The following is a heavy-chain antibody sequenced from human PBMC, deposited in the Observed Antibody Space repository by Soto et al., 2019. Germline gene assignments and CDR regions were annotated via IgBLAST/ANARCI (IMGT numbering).Heavy chain of an antibody. Sequence: GGSLRLSCAASGFTYSLYSMIWVRQAPGKGLEWVASITSSSSYIYYEDSLKGRFTISRDNAKNSLFLQLDSLRAEDTAVYFCVRARSTDSRPDYWGQGTLVTVSS. CDR3: VRARSTDSRPDY. J-gene: IGHJ4*02. CDR2: ITSSSSYI. CDR1: GFTYSLYS. D-gene: IGHD3-22*01. V-gene: IGHV3-21*01.